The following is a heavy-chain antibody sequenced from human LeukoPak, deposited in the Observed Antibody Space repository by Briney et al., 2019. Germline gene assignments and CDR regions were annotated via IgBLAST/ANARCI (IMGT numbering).Heavy chain of an antibody. CDR1: GFIFDDYG. Sequence: PGRSLRLSCAASGFIFDDYGMHWVRQGPGKGLEWVSGISWNSGSTGYADSVKGRFIISRDTANNSLYLQMNSLRTEDTALYYCAKAAGYSSGWYASDYWGQGTLVTVSS. CDR3: AKAAGYSSGWYASDY. J-gene: IGHJ4*02. CDR2: ISWNSGST. D-gene: IGHD6-19*01. V-gene: IGHV3-9*01.